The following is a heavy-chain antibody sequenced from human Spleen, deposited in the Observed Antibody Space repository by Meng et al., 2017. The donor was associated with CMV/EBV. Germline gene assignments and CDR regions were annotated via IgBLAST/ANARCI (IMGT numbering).Heavy chain of an antibody. CDR3: ARDKEGSSGWYTWFDP. Sequence: QVQLQEPGPGLVKPSETLSLTCIVSGGSISSSSYYWGWIRQPPGKGLEWIGSIYYSGSTYYNPSLKSRVTISVDTSKNQFSLKLSSVTAADTAVYYCARDKEGSSGWYTWFDPWGQGTLVTVSS. D-gene: IGHD6-19*01. CDR2: IYYSGST. V-gene: IGHV4-39*07. CDR1: GGSISSSSYY. J-gene: IGHJ5*02.